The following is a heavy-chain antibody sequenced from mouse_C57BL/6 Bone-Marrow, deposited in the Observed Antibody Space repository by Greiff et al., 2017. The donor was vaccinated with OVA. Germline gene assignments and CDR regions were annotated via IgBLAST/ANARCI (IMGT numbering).Heavy chain of an antibody. Sequence: VQLQQSRAELVRPGASVTLSCKASGYTFTDYEMHWVKQTPVHGLEWIGAIDPETGGTAYNQKFKGKAILTADKSSSTAYMELRSLTSEDSAVYYCTTPWTTVVATIDYYAMDYWGQGTSVTVSS. CDR2: IDPETGGT. V-gene: IGHV1-15*01. CDR3: TTPWTTVVATIDYYAMDY. D-gene: IGHD1-1*01. CDR1: GYTFTDYE. J-gene: IGHJ4*01.